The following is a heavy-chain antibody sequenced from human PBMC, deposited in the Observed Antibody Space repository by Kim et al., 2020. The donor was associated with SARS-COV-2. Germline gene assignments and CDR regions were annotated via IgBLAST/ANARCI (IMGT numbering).Heavy chain of an antibody. CDR3: ARDLVLGYYGMDV. V-gene: IGHV4-59*01. D-gene: IGHD3-9*01. CDR2: IYYSGST. CDR1: GGSISSYY. Sequence: SETLSLTCTVSGGSISSYYWSWIRQPPGKGLEWMGYIYYSGSTNYNPSLKSRVTISVGTSKKQFSQKLSSVTAADTAVYYCARDLVLGYYGMDVWGQGTT. J-gene: IGHJ6*02.